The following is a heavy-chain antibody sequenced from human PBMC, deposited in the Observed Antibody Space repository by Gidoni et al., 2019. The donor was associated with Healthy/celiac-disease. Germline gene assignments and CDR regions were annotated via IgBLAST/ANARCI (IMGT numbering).Heavy chain of an antibody. Sequence: EVQLVESVGGLVQPGGSLSLSCSASGFTVSHNYMSWVRQAPGKGLEWVSVSYSGGSTYYADSVKGRVTISRDNSKNTLYLKMNSLRAEDTAVYYCARVGEGGSGSYYKGYDYWGQGTLVTVSS. J-gene: IGHJ4*02. CDR3: ARVGEGGSGSYYKGYDY. D-gene: IGHD3-10*01. CDR1: GFTVSHNY. V-gene: IGHV3-66*01. CDR2: SYSGGST.